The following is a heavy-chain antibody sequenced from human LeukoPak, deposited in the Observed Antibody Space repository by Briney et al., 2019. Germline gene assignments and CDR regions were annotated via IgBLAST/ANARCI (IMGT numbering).Heavy chain of an antibody. D-gene: IGHD1-14*01. V-gene: IGHV1-18*01. CDR1: GYTFTRYG. J-gene: IGHJ6*03. CDR3: AGVNLYYNYMDV. Sequence: ASVTVSSKASGYTFTRYGISWGPQAPGQGLEWMGWIRVDNGDTDNAQKFQGRVTITTDTSSTTIYMELRSLRSDDTAVYYCAGVNLYYNYMDVWGKGTTVTVSS. CDR2: IRVDNGDT.